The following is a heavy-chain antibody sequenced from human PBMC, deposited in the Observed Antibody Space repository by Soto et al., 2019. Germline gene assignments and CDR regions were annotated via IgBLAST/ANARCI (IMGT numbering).Heavy chain of an antibody. CDR3: ARQKSYYEIGYYFDY. Sequence: QVQLVESGGGVVQPGRSLRLSCAASGFTFSSYGMHWVRQAPGKGLEWVAVIWYDGSNKYYADSVKGRFTISRDNSKNTLYLQMNSLRAEDTAVYYCARQKSYYEIGYYFDYWGQGTLVTVSS. V-gene: IGHV3-33*01. CDR1: GFTFSSYG. J-gene: IGHJ4*02. CDR2: IWYDGSNK. D-gene: IGHD3-3*01.